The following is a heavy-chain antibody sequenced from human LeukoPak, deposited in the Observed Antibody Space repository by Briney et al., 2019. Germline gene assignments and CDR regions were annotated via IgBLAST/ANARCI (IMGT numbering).Heavy chain of an antibody. D-gene: IGHD5-18*01. CDR3: ARVYSFDAFDI. V-gene: IGHV4-39*02. J-gene: IGHJ3*02. CDR1: GGSISSSTYY. Sequence: SETLSLTCSVSGGSISSSTYYWGWIRQPPGKGLEWIGSIYSSGTTYYNPSLKSRVTISVDTSKNHFSLKLGSVTAADTAVYYCARVYSFDAFDIWGQGTMITVSS. CDR2: IYSSGTT.